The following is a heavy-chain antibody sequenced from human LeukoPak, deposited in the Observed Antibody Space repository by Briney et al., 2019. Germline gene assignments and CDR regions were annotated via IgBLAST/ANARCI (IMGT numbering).Heavy chain of an antibody. CDR3: ARDYTSGWYWDY. Sequence: GGSLRLSCAASGFTFIKSWMSWVRQAPGKGLEWVSSLSNSGGITDYADFVKGRFTISRDNSKNTLWLQINNLRAEDTALYYCARDYTSGWYWDYWGQGTLVTVSS. D-gene: IGHD6-19*01. CDR1: GFTFIKSW. V-gene: IGHV3-23*01. CDR2: LSNSGGIT. J-gene: IGHJ4*02.